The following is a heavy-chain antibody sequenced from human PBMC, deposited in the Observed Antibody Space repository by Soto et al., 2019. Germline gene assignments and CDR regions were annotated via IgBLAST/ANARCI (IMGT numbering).Heavy chain of an antibody. V-gene: IGHV3-30*18. CDR3: AKDPKGGTVGERDFDY. CDR2: ISYDGSNK. Sequence: QVQLVESGGGVVQPGRSLRLSCAASGFTFSSYGMHWVRQAPGKGLEWVAVISYDGSNKYYEDSVKGRFTISRDNSKNLLYLQMNSLRAEDTAVYYWAKDPKGGTVGERDFDYWGQVTLVTVAS. CDR1: GFTFSSYG. D-gene: IGHD3-10*01. J-gene: IGHJ4*02.